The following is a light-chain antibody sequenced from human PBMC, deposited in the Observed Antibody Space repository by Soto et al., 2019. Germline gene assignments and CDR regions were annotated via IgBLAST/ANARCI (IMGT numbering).Light chain of an antibody. V-gene: IGKV3-20*01. CDR1: QSVSSSY. Sequence: EIVLTKSPGTLSLSPGERATLSCRASQSVSSSYLAWYQQKPGQAPRLLIYGASSRATGIPDRFSGSGSGTDFTLTISRLEPEDFAVYYCQQYGSSRGLTFGGGTKVDIK. J-gene: IGKJ4*01. CDR2: GAS. CDR3: QQYGSSRGLT.